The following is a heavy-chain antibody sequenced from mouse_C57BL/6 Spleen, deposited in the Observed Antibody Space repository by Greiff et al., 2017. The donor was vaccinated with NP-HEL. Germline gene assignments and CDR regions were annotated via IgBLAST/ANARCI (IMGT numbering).Heavy chain of an antibody. J-gene: IGHJ1*03. CDR1: GFSLSTFGMG. CDR3: ARIDRLTKPLWWYFDV. V-gene: IGHV8-8*01. Sequence: QVQLKESGPGILQPSQTLSLTCSFSGFSLSTFGMGVGWIRQPSGKGLEWLAHIWWDDDKYYNPALKSRLTISKDTSKNQVFLKIANVDTADTATYYCARIDRLTKPLWWYFDVWGTGTTVTVSS. CDR2: IWWDDDK. D-gene: IGHD6-1*01.